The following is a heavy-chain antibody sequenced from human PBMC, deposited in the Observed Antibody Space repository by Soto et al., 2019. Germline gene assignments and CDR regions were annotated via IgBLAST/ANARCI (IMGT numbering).Heavy chain of an antibody. V-gene: IGHV4-39*01. J-gene: IGHJ5*02. CDR1: GGSISGSTDF. CDR3: ARRSRGVVNNWFDP. Sequence: KPSETLSLTCTVSGGSISGSTDFWGWIRQPPGKGLEWIGTMYYTGSTYYNPSLKSRVTMSVDTSKNQFSLKLTSVTAADTAVYYCARRSRGVVNNWFDPWGQGALVTVSS. CDR2: MYYTGST. D-gene: IGHD3-3*01.